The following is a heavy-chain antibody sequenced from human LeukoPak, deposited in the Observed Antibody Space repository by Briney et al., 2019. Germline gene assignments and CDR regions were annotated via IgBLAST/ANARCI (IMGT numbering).Heavy chain of an antibody. Sequence: PGGSLRLSCAASGFTFSDYYMSWIRQAPGKGLEWISYISSSGSTIYYADSVKGRFTISRDNAKNSLYLQMNSLRAEDTAVYYCARVGYCSSTSCYFAGYNWFDPWGQGTLVTVSS. CDR3: ARVGYCSSTSCYFAGYNWFDP. V-gene: IGHV3-11*04. CDR1: GFTFSDYY. J-gene: IGHJ5*02. D-gene: IGHD2-2*01. CDR2: ISSSGSTI.